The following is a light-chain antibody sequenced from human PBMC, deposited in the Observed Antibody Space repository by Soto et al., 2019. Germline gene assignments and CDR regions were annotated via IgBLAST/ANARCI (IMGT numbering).Light chain of an antibody. V-gene: IGKV3-20*01. CDR2: GAS. CDR3: QQYGSSPGT. Sequence: EIVLTQSPGTLSLSPGERATLSCRASESVSSNLAWYQQRPGQTPRLLVFGASNRATGIPDRFSGRGSGTDFALTISRLEPEDFVVYYCQQYGSSPGTFGHGTRLEIK. CDR1: ESVSSN. J-gene: IGKJ5*01.